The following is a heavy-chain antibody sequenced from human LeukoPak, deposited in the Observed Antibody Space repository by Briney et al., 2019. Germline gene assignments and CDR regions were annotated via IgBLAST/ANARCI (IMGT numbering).Heavy chain of an antibody. Sequence: GGSLRLSCAASGFTFSNYWMNWVRQAPGKGLEWVANINQNGSEKYYVDSVKDRFTISRDNAKDSLYLQMNRLRAEDTAVYYCAGDLPDYWGQGTLVTVSS. CDR2: INQNGSEK. CDR1: GFTFSNYW. CDR3: AGDLPDY. J-gene: IGHJ4*02. V-gene: IGHV3-7*01.